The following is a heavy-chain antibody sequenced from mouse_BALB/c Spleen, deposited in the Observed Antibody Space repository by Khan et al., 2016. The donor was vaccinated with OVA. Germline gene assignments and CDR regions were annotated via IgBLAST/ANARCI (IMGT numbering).Heavy chain of an antibody. CDR2: IGPGSNNA. CDR3: SREEYLGRKCYGMGY. CDR1: GYTFTSYW. Sequence: DLVKPGASVKLSCKASGYTFTSYWINWIKQRPGQGLEWIGRIGPGSNNAYYSDMFKGKATLTVDTSSNTAYIQLSSLSSEDSAVYFWSREEYLGRKCYGMGYGGQGTLGTGSA. V-gene: IGHV1S41*01. J-gene: IGHJ4*01. D-gene: IGHD1-1*01.